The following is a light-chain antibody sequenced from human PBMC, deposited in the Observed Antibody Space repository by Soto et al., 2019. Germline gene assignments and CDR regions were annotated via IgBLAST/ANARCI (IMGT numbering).Light chain of an antibody. CDR2: AAS. J-gene: IGKJ5*01. V-gene: IGKV1-33*01. CDR3: QQHDTRPTMT. Sequence: IQVTQSPSSRSASVGESVTITFRASQDIDNYLNWYQHRPGAAPKLLIYAASYLETGVSTRFSGSGSGTDFSFTITNLRPEDSGTYYCQQHDTRPTMTFGQGTRLEIK. CDR1: QDIDNY.